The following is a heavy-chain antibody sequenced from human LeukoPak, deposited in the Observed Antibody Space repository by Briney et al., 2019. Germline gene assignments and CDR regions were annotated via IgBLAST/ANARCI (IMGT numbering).Heavy chain of an antibody. CDR3: AKDGDSSK. J-gene: IGHJ4*02. D-gene: IGHD6-19*01. V-gene: IGHV3-23*01. CDR1: GFTFSSYA. CDR2: ISGSGGST. Sequence: GGSLRLSCAASGFTFSSYAMNWVRQAPGKGLEWVSAISGSGGSTYYADSVKGRFTISRDNAKNTLYLQMNSLRPEDTALYYCAKDGDSSKWGQGTLVTVSS.